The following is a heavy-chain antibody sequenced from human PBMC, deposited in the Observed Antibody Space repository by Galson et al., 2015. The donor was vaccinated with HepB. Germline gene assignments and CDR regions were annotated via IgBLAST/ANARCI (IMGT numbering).Heavy chain of an antibody. V-gene: IGHV3-30*04. CDR1: GFTFSSYV. D-gene: IGHD6-13*01. J-gene: IGHJ4*02. CDR2: ISYDGSNK. CDR3: ARGSSWYDDY. Sequence: SLRLSCAASGFTFSSYVIHWVRQAPGKGLEWVTFISYDGSNKYYADSVKGRFTISRDNSKNTLYLQMNSLRAEDTAVYYCARGSSWYDDYWGQGTLVTVSS.